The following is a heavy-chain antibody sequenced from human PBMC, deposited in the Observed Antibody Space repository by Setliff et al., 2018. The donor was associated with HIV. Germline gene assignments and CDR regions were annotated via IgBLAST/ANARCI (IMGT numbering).Heavy chain of an antibody. CDR1: GGSISSSSYH. CDR3: ARRGIIAGTTDF. D-gene: IGHD1-7*01. V-gene: IGHV4-39*01. J-gene: IGHJ4*02. Sequence: PSETLSLTCIVSGGSISSSSYHWGWIRQPPGKGLEWIGTIYYSGSTYSNPSLKSRVTISVDTSKNQFSLKLTSVTAADTAVYYCARRGIIAGTTDFWGQGTPVTVSS. CDR2: IYYSGST.